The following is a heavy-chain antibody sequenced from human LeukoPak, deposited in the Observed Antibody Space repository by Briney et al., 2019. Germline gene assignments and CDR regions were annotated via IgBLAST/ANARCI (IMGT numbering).Heavy chain of an antibody. CDR3: ARGRGYYSSTSCYAYFDY. J-gene: IGHJ4*02. CDR1: GDSISIYY. D-gene: IGHD2-2*01. Sequence: SETLSLTCTVSGDSISIYYWSWTRHPPGKALEWIGYFYYCGSTNYNPSLKSRVTISVDTSKNQFSLKLSSVTAADTAVYYCARGRGYYSSTSCYAYFDYWGQGTLVTVSS. V-gene: IGHV4-59*01. CDR2: FYYCGST.